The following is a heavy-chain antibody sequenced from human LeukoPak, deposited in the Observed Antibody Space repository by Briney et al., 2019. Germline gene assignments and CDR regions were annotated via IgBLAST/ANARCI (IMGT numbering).Heavy chain of an antibody. CDR2: TYWADGK. Sequence: SGPTLVKPTQTRMLTRTLSGFSISTGGVGVGWMRQPPGKAPEWLALTYWADGKRYTPSPKTRLTISNDPPKNQVALTMTNMDPVDTAAYYCAHLRRVLRFKPHLGGPFPSYYFDYWGQGILVTASS. D-gene: IGHD1-26*01. J-gene: IGHJ4*02. CDR1: GFSISTGGVG. V-gene: IGHV2-5*02. CDR3: AHLRRVLRFKPHLGGPFPSYYFDY.